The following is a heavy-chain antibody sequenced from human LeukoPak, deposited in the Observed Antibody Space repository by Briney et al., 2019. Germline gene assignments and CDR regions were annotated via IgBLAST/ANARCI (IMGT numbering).Heavy chain of an antibody. CDR2: LYTSGNT. CDR1: GASISSYY. D-gene: IGHD4-23*01. CDR3: ARDLVSGNSQRAYWFDP. V-gene: IGHV4-4*07. Sequence: SSETLSLTCTVSGASISSYYWSWIRQPAGKGLEWIGHLYTSGNTNYNPSLKSRVTMSLDTSKNQFSLKLSSVTAADTAVYYCARDLVSGNSQRAYWFDPWGQGTLVTVSS. J-gene: IGHJ5*02.